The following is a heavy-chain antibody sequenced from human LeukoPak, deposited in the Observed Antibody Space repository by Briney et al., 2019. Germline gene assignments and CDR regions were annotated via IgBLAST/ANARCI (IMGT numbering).Heavy chain of an antibody. D-gene: IGHD1-1*01. J-gene: IGHJ4*02. CDR3: ARGYNSGLDY. V-gene: IGHV3-74*01. Sequence: GGSLRLSGAASGFTFSSYWMHWVRKAPGKGLVWVSRIYSGGSTTTYADSVKGRFTISRDNAKNTLYLQMNSLRAEDTAVYYCARGYNSGLDYWGQGTLVTVSS. CDR2: IYSGGSTT. CDR1: GFTFSSYW.